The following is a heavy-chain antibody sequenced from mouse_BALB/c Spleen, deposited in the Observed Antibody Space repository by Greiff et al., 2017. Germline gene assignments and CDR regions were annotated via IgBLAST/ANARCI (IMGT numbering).Heavy chain of an antibody. J-gene: IGHJ3*01. D-gene: IGHD2-4*01. CDR2: IDPANGNT. Sequence: EVKLMESGAELVKPGASVKLSCTASGFNIKDTYMHWVKQRPEQGLEWIGRIDPANGNTKYDPKFQGKATITADTSSNTAYLQLSSLTSEDTAVYYCAPMITTFAYWGQGTLVTVSA. CDR3: APMITTFAY. V-gene: IGHV14-3*02. CDR1: GFNIKDTY.